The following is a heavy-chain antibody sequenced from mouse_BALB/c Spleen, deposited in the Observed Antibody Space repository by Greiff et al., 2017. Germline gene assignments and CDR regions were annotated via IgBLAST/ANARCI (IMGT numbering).Heavy chain of an antibody. Sequence: VQLQQPGAELVRPGASVKLSCKASGYTFTSYWINWVKQRPGQGLEWIGNIYPSDSYTNYNQKFKDKATLTVDKSSSTAYMQLSSPTSEDSAVYYCTRGGGFDYWGQGTTLTVSS. CDR3: TRGGGFDY. V-gene: IGHV1-69*02. CDR1: GYTFTSYW. CDR2: IYPSDSYT. J-gene: IGHJ2*01.